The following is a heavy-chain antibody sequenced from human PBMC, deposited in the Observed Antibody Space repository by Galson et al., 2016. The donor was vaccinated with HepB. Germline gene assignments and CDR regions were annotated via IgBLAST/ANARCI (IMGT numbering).Heavy chain of an antibody. CDR2: ISYDGSKT. CDR1: GFRFSNYG. D-gene: IGHD2-2*01. V-gene: IGHV3-30*18. Sequence: SLRLSCAASGFRFSNYGMHWVRQAPGKGLEWVAVISYDGSKTYYADSVKGRFTISRDFSKNTQYLQMNTLRPEDTAVYYCAKDPLLYSTNWFYFDYWGQGTLVTVSS. CDR3: AKDPLLYSTNWFYFDY. J-gene: IGHJ4*02.